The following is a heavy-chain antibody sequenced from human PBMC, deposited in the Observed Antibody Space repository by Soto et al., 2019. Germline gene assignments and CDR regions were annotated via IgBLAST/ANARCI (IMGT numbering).Heavy chain of an antibody. Sequence: SETLSLTCTVSGGSISSGGYYWSWNRKHPGKGLEWIAYIYHSGITYYNPSLKSRVTISVDTSKNQFSQKLSSVTAADTAVYYCARGPTAMVTNYWGQGTLVTVSS. CDR2: IYHSGIT. V-gene: IGHV4-31*03. J-gene: IGHJ4*02. CDR1: GGSISSGGYY. D-gene: IGHD5-18*01. CDR3: ARGPTAMVTNY.